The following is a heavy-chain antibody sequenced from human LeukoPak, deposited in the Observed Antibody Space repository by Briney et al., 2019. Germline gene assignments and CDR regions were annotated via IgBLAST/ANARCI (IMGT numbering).Heavy chain of an antibody. CDR2: ISGSGKPI. CDR3: AREGYYDSSGYYGFDY. V-gene: IGHV3-48*03. D-gene: IGHD3-22*01. J-gene: IGHJ4*02. Sequence: GGSLRLSCAASGFTFSSYEMNWVRQAPGKGLEWVSYISGSGKPIYYADSVKGRFTISRDNAKNSLYLQMNSLRAEDTAVYYCAREGYYDSSGYYGFDYWGQGTLVTVSS. CDR1: GFTFSSYE.